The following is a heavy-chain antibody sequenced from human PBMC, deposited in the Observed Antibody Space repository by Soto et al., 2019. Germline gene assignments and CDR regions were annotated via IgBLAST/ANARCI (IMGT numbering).Heavy chain of an antibody. J-gene: IGHJ3*02. CDR1: GGTFSSYT. V-gene: IGHV1-69*02. Sequence: SVKVSCKASGGTFSSYTISWVRQAPGQGLEWMGRIIPILGIANYAQEFQGRVTITADKSTSTAYMELSSLRSEDTAVYYCARGKYSSGPPASYFDIWGQGTMVTVSS. CDR2: IIPILGIA. D-gene: IGHD6-19*01. CDR3: ARGKYSSGPPASYFDI.